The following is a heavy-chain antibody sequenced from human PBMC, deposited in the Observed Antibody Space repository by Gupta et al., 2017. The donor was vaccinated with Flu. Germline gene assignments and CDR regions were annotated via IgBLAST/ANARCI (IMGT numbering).Heavy chain of an antibody. J-gene: IGHJ4*02. D-gene: IGHD4-17*01. V-gene: IGHV3-74*03. Sequence: EMQLVESGGGLVQPGGSLRLSCAASGFTSSSSYLQWVRQAPGKGLVWVSRINPDGSSTTYAESVKGRFTISRDNAKNTLYLQMNSLGDDDTAVYYCATVTSGCWGQGTLVTVSS. CDR2: INPDGSST. CDR3: ATVTSGC. CDR1: GFTSSSSY.